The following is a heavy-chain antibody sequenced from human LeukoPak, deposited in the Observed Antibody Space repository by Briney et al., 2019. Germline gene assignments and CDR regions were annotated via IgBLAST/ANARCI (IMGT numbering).Heavy chain of an antibody. CDR1: GGSFSGYY. J-gene: IGHJ5*02. Sequence: PSETLSLTCAVYGGSFSGYYWSWIRQPPGKGLEWIGEINHSGSTNYNPSLKSRVTISVDTSKNQFSLKLSSVTAADTAVYYCARVQWVPAAIYWFDPWGQGTLVTVSS. CDR3: ARVQWVPAAIYWFDP. V-gene: IGHV4-34*01. CDR2: INHSGST. D-gene: IGHD2-2*01.